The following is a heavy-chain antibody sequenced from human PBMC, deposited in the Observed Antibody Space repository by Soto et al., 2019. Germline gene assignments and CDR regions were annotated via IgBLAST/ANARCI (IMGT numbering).Heavy chain of an antibody. CDR2: IYPGDSDT. Sequence: PGESLKISCKDSGYSFTSYWIGWVRQMPGKGLEWMGIIYPGDSDTRYSPSFQGQVTISADKSISTAYLQWSSLKASDTAMYYCANYDSSGHDAFDIWGQGTMVSVSS. CDR1: GYSFTSYW. CDR3: ANYDSSGHDAFDI. D-gene: IGHD3-22*01. V-gene: IGHV5-51*01. J-gene: IGHJ3*02.